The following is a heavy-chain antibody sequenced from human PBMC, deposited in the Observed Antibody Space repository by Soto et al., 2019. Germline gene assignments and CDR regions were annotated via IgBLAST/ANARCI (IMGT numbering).Heavy chain of an antibody. CDR1: GGSISVYY. J-gene: IGHJ4*02. V-gene: IGHV4-59*08. Sequence: QVQLQESGPGLVKPSETLSLTCTVSGGSISVYYWSWIRQPPGKGLEWIGYIYYSGSTNYNPSLKSRVTISVDTSKNQFSLKLSSVTAADTAVYYCARGGWRHIDYWGQGTLDTVSS. CDR2: IYYSGST. CDR3: ARGGWRHIDY. D-gene: IGHD3-3*01.